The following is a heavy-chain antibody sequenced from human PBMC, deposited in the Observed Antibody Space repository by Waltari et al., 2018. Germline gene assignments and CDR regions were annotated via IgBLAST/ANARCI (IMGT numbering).Heavy chain of an antibody. D-gene: IGHD3-16*02. Sequence: QVQLVQSGAEVKKPGSSVKVSCKASGGTFSSYAISWVRQAPGQGLAGMGGIIPIFGTANYAQKFQGRVTITADESTSTAYMELSSLRSEDTAVYYCARMGGGIVDTLGGDYWGQGTLVTVSS. V-gene: IGHV1-69*01. CDR2: IIPIFGTA. CDR1: GGTFSSYA. J-gene: IGHJ4*02. CDR3: ARMGGGIVDTLGGDY.